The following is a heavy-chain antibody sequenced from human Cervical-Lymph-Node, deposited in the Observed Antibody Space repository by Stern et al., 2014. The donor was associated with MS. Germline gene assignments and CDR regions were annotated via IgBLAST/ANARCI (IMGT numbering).Heavy chain of an antibody. V-gene: IGHV1-18*04. J-gene: IGHJ5*02. CDR2: ISAYNGNT. CDR3: ARERGLWFGELLGKFDP. CDR1: GYTFTSYG. D-gene: IGHD3-10*01. Sequence: QVQLVHSGAEVKKPGASVKVSCKASGYTFTSYGISWVRQAPGQGLEWMGGISAYNGNTNYAQKLQGRVTMTTDTSTSTAYMELRSLRSDDTAVYYCARERGLWFGELLGKFDPWGQGTLVTVSS.